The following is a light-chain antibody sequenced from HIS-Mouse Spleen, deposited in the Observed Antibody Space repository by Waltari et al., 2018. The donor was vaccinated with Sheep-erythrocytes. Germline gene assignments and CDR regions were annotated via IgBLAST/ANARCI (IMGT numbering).Light chain of an antibody. CDR1: SDVGSYNL. CDR3: CSYAGSSTWV. Sequence: QSALTQPASVSGSPGQSITISCTGTSDVGSYNLVPWYQQHPGKAPKLKIHEDSKRHSWDSSRFSGSKSGNAASLTICGLRAEDEADYYCCSYAGSSTWVFGGGTKLTVL. CDR2: EDS. J-gene: IGLJ3*02. V-gene: IGLV2-23*01.